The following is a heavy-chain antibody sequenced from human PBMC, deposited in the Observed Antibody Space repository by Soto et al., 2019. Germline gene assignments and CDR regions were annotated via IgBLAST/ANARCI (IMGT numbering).Heavy chain of an antibody. V-gene: IGHV1-69*02. J-gene: IGHJ4*02. CDR3: ARVEVAGLYFDY. D-gene: IGHD6-19*01. CDR2: IIPILGIA. CDR1: GGTFSSYT. Sequence: QVQLVQSGAEVKKPGSSVKVSCKASGGTFSSYTISWVRQAPGQGLEWMGRIIPILGIANYAQKFQGRVTITADKSTSTAYMELSSLRSEDTAVYCCARVEVAGLYFDYWGQGTLVTVSS.